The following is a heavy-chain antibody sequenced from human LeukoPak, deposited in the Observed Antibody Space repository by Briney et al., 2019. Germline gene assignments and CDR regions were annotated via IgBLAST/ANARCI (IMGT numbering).Heavy chain of an antibody. Sequence: SETLSLTCTVSGGSISSYYWSWIRQPPGKGLEWIGYIYYSGSTNYNPSLKSRVTISVDTSKNQFSLKLSSVTAADTAGYYCARDYYDSSGFNYYYMDVWGKRTTVTVSS. J-gene: IGHJ6*03. V-gene: IGHV4-59*01. D-gene: IGHD3-22*01. CDR1: GGSISSYY. CDR2: IYYSGST. CDR3: ARDYYDSSGFNYYYMDV.